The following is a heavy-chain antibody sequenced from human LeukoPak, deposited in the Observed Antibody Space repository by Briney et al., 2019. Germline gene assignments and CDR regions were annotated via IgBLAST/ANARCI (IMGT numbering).Heavy chain of an antibody. J-gene: IGHJ4*02. CDR3: ARDIAGTDFDY. CDR1: GFTFSSYS. Sequence: GGSLRLSCAASGFTFSSYSVNWVRQAPGKGLEWVSSISSSSSYIYYADSVKGRFTISRDNAKNSLYLQMNSLRAEDMAVYYCARDIAGTDFDYWGQGTLVTVSS. CDR2: ISSSSSYI. D-gene: IGHD6-13*01. V-gene: IGHV3-21*01.